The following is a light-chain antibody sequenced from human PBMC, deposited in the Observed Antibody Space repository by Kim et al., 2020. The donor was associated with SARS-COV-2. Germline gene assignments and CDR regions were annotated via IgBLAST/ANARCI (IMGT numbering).Light chain of an antibody. J-gene: IGLJ1*01. V-gene: IGLV3-19*01. CDR1: SLRSYY. Sequence: VALGQTVRITCQGDSLRSYYASWYQQKPGQAPVLVIYGKNNRPSGIPDRFSGSSSGNTASLTITGAQAEYEADYYCNSRDSSGNYVFGTGTKVTVL. CDR3: NSRDSSGNYV. CDR2: GKN.